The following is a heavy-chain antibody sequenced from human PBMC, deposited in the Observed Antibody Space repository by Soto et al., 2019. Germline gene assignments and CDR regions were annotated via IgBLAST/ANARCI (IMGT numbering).Heavy chain of an antibody. V-gene: IGHV3-7*01. CDR3: ARKVGDY. Sequence: GGSLRLSCAASGFMFSDYWMSWVRQAQGKGMEWVANVKQDESEIYNVDSVKGRFTISRDNDKNSLYLQMNSRGAEDTAIYYCARKVGDYWGQGTLVTVSS. CDR2: VKQDESEI. J-gene: IGHJ4*02. D-gene: IGHD1-26*01. CDR1: GFMFSDYW.